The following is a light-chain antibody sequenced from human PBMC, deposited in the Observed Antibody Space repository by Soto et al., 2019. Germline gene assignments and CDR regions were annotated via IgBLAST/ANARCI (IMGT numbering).Light chain of an antibody. CDR3: QQYYTTPFT. V-gene: IGKV4-1*01. CDR2: WAS. J-gene: IGKJ3*01. CDR1: QSVLHTSNNKNF. Sequence: DIVMTQSPDSLAVSLGERATINCKSSQSVLHTSNNKNFLAWYQQKPGQPPKLLIYWASTRESGVPDRFSGSGSGTDFTLTVTSLQAEDVAVYYCQQYYTTPFTFGPGTMVDIK.